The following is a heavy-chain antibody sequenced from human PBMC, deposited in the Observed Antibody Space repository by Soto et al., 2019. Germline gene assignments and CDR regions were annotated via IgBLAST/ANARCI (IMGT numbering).Heavy chain of an antibody. Sequence: PSETLSLTCTVSGGSISSGGYYWSWIRQHPGKGLEWIGYIYYSGSTYYNPSLKSRVTISVDTSKNQFSLKLSSVTAADTAVYYCARDSDYYDSSGSNNYFDYWGQGTLVTVSS. D-gene: IGHD3-22*01. CDR3: ARDSDYYDSSGSNNYFDY. V-gene: IGHV4-31*03. J-gene: IGHJ4*02. CDR2: IYYSGST. CDR1: GGSISSGGYY.